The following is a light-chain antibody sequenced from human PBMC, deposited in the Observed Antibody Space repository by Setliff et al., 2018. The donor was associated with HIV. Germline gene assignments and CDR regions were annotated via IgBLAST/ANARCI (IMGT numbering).Light chain of an antibody. CDR1: SSDLGTYNL. Sequence: QSALTQPASVSGSPGQSITISCNGTSSDLGTYNLVSWYQEPPGKVPKLIIYEVSKRSSGLSYRFSGSNSGNTATLTISRVEAGDEADYYCQVWDSSSDHHVFGTGTKVTVL. V-gene: IGLV2-14*02. CDR2: EVS. J-gene: IGLJ1*01. CDR3: QVWDSSSDHHV.